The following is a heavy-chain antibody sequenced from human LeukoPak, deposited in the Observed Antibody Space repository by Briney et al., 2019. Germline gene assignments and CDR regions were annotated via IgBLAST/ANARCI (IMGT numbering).Heavy chain of an antibody. CDR2: ISSSGSTI. D-gene: IGHD1-7*01. CDR3: AREYNWNYPGGAVRY. J-gene: IGHJ4*02. CDR1: GFTFSSYS. V-gene: IGHV3-48*04. Sequence: GGSLRLSCAASGFTFSSYSMNWVRQAPGKGLEWVSYISSSGSTIYYADSVKGRFTISRDNAKNSLYLQMNSLRAEDTAVYYCAREYNWNYPGGAVRYWGQGTLVTVSS.